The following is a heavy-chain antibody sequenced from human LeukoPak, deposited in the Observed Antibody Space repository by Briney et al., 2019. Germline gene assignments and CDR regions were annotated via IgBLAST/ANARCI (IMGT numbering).Heavy chain of an antibody. Sequence: PGRSLRLSCAASGFTFSNYGMHWVRQAPGKGLEWVAVISYDGSNKYYADSVKGRFTISRDNSKNTLYLQMNSLRAEDTAVYYCAKERVGAPDYWGQGTLVTVSS. CDR1: GFTFSNYG. D-gene: IGHD1-26*01. J-gene: IGHJ4*02. V-gene: IGHV3-30*18. CDR2: ISYDGSNK. CDR3: AKERVGAPDY.